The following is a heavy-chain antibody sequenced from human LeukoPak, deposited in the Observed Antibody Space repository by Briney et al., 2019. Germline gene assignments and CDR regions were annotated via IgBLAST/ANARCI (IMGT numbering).Heavy chain of an antibody. Sequence: GGSPRLSCAASGFTFSSYGMHWVRQAPGKGLEWVAVISYDGSNKYYADSVKGRLTISRDNSKNTLYLQMNSLRAEDTAVYYCAKALTYYYDSSGFLSSEDNDAFDIWGQGTMVTVSS. V-gene: IGHV3-30*18. D-gene: IGHD3-22*01. CDR3: AKALTYYYDSSGFLSSEDNDAFDI. J-gene: IGHJ3*02. CDR2: ISYDGSNK. CDR1: GFTFSSYG.